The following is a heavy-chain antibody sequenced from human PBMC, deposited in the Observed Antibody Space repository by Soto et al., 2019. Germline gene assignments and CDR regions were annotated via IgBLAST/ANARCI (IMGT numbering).Heavy chain of an antibody. CDR1: GYPFSSFG. V-gene: IGHV1-18*01. CDR2: ISAYNGNT. J-gene: IGHJ6*02. D-gene: IGHD6-6*01. Sequence: VQLVQSGAEVQKPGASVTVSCKASGYPFSSFGVSWVRQAPGQGLEWMGWISAYNGNTYYAQNCRDRDSRTTETSTTTAYMELRSRRSDDTAVYDGVRGGTFGSSSYYYYGRDVWGQGTTVTVSS. CDR3: VRGGTFGSSSYYYYGRDV.